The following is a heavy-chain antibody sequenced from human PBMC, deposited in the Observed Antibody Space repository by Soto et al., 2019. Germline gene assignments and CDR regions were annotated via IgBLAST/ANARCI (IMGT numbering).Heavy chain of an antibody. CDR1: GFTFSSYA. D-gene: IGHD2-15*01. CDR2: ISYDGSNK. CDR3: ASTPVGYCSGGSCYSSWFDP. V-gene: IGHV3-30-3*01. J-gene: IGHJ5*02. Sequence: LRLSCAASGFTFSSYAIHWVRQAPGKGLEWVAVISYDGSNKYYADSVKGRFTISRDNSKNTLYLQMNSLRAEDTAVYYCASTPVGYCSGGSCYSSWFDPWGQGTLVTVSS.